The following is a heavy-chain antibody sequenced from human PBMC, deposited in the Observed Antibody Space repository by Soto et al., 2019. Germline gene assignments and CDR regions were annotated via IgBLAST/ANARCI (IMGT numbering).Heavy chain of an antibody. CDR3: ALSRNWGKENYYYYMDV. J-gene: IGHJ6*03. Sequence: ASVKVSCKASGYTFTSYAMHWVRQAPGQRLEWMGWINAGNGNTKYSQKFQGRVTITRDTSASTAYMELSSLRSEDTAVYYCALSRNWGKENYYYYMDVWGKGTTVTVSS. CDR1: GYTFTSYA. CDR2: INAGNGNT. V-gene: IGHV1-3*01. D-gene: IGHD7-27*01.